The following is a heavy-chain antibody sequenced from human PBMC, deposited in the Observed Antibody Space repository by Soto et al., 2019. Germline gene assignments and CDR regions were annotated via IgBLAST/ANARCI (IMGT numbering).Heavy chain of an antibody. CDR2: ISSSSSTI. CDR1: GFTFSSYS. D-gene: IGHD6-19*01. J-gene: IGHJ2*01. CDR3: AREPASSGWSSWYFDL. Sequence: GESLKISCAASGFTFSSYSMNWVRQAPGKGLEWVSYISSSSSTIYYADSVKGRFTISRDNAKNSLYLQMNSLRDEDTAVYYCAREPASSGWSSWYFDLWGRGTLVTVSS. V-gene: IGHV3-48*02.